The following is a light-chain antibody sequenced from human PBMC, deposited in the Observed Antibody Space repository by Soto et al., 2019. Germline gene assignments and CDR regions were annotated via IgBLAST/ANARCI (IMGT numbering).Light chain of an antibody. CDR2: KAS. Sequence: DIQMTQSPSTLSASVGDRVTITCRASQSISSWLAWYQQKPGKAPKLLIYKASSLESGVPSRFSGSGSGTEFTLTISSLQPDDLATYYCQQNNSYTFGQGTKLEIK. V-gene: IGKV1-5*03. CDR1: QSISSW. CDR3: QQNNSYT. J-gene: IGKJ2*01.